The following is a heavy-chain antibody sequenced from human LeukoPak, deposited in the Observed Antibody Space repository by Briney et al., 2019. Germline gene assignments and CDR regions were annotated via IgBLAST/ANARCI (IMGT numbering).Heavy chain of an antibody. V-gene: IGHV4-59*01. CDR2: IYYSGST. Sequence: SETLSLTCTVSGGSISSYYWSWIRQPPGKGLEWIGYIYYSGSTNYNPTLKSRVTISVDTSKNQFSLKLSSVTAADTAVYYCARTNWAYGMDVWGQGATVTVSS. D-gene: IGHD7-27*01. J-gene: IGHJ6*02. CDR3: ARTNWAYGMDV. CDR1: GGSISSYY.